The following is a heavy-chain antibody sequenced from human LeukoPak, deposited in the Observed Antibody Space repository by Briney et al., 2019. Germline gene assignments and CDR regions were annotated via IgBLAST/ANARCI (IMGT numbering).Heavy chain of an antibody. CDR3: ARGRRMVRGVIITLEYFDY. V-gene: IGHV1-8*01. J-gene: IGHJ4*02. CDR1: GYTFTSYD. CDR2: MNPNSGNT. D-gene: IGHD3-10*01. Sequence: ASVKVSCKASGYTFTSYDINWVRQATGQGLEWMRWMNPNSGNTGYTQKFQGRVTMTRNTSISTAYMELSSLRSEDTAVYYCARGRRMVRGVIITLEYFDYWGQGTLVTVSS.